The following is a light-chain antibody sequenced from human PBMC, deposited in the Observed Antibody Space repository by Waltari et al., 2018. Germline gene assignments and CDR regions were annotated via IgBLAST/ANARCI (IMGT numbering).Light chain of an antibody. V-gene: IGLV1-47*01. CDR3: ASWDDRLGGVL. Sequence: QSVLTQPPSASGTPGQKVTMSCSGGRSDIGNNYVYWYQQLPGTTPKLLISRNTQRPAGVPDRISASKSGTSASLAISGLRSEDEAIYYCASWDDRLGGVLFGGGTKLTVL. J-gene: IGLJ2*01. CDR1: RSDIGNNY. CDR2: RNT.